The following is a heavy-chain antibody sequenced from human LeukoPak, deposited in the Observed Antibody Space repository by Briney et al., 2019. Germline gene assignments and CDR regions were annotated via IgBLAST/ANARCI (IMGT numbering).Heavy chain of an antibody. V-gene: IGHV1-2*02. D-gene: IGHD3-22*01. CDR2: INPNSGGT. Sequence: GASVKVSCKASGYTFTGYYMHWVRQAPGQGLEWMGWINPNSGGTNYAQTFQGRVTMTRDTSVSTAYMELSRLRADDTAVYYCARDPDVEYYYDDAGPRAFDIWGQGTMVTVSS. CDR1: GYTFTGYY. J-gene: IGHJ3*02. CDR3: ARDPDVEYYYDDAGPRAFDI.